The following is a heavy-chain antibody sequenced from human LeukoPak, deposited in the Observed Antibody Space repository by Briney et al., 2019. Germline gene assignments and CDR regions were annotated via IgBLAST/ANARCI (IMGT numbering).Heavy chain of an antibody. CDR2: INPSGGST. D-gene: IGHD3-9*01. Sequence: ASVKVSCKASGYTFTSYYMHWVRQAPGQGLEWMGIINPSGGSTSYAQKFQGRVTMTRDMSTSTAYMELSRLRSDDTAVYYCARNYDILTGYPDRYYYYYMDVWGKGTTVTISS. CDR3: ARNYDILTGYPDRYYYYYMDV. CDR1: GYTFTSYY. V-gene: IGHV1-46*01. J-gene: IGHJ6*03.